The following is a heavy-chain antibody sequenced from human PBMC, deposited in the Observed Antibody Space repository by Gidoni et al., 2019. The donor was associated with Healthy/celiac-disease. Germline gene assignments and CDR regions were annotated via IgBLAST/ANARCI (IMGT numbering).Heavy chain of an antibody. V-gene: IGHV1-2*04. CDR3: ARELRNSSSAGLYYYYGMDV. CDR1: GYPFTGYY. CDR2: INPNSGGT. D-gene: IGHD6-6*01. J-gene: IGHJ6*02. Sequence: QVQLVQSGAAVKKPGASVKVSCKASGYPFTGYYMHWVRQAPGQGLEWMGWINPNSGGTNYAQKFQGWVTMTRDTSISTAYMELSRLRSDDTAVYYCARELRNSSSAGLYYYYGMDVWGQGTTVTVSS.